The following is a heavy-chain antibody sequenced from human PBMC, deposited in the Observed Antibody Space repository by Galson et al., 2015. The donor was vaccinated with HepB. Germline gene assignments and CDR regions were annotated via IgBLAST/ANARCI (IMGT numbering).Heavy chain of an antibody. V-gene: IGHV4-61*02. J-gene: IGHJ2*01. CDR3: AGTLSGIAVARWGWYFDL. Sequence: TLSLTCTVSGGSISSGSYYWSWIRQPAGKGLEWIGRIYTSGSTNYNPSLKSRVTISVDTSKNQFSLKLSSVTAADTAVYYCAGTLSGIAVARWGWYFDLWGRGTLVTVSS. CDR1: GGSISSGSYY. CDR2: IYTSGST. D-gene: IGHD6-19*01.